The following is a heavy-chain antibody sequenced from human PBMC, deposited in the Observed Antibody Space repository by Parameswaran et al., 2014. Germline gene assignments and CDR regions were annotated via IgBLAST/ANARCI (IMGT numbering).Heavy chain of an antibody. D-gene: IGHD3-10*01. CDR1: GGSISSGGYY. CDR3: ARGNYGSGSTWFDP. V-gene: IGHV4-31*03. Sequence: SETLSLTCTVSGGSISSGGYYWSWIRQHPGKGLEWIGYIYYSGSTYYNPSLKSRVTISVDTSKNQFSLKLSSVTAADTAVYYCARGNYGSGSTWFDPWGQGTLVTVSS. CDR2: IYYSGST. J-gene: IGHJ5*02.